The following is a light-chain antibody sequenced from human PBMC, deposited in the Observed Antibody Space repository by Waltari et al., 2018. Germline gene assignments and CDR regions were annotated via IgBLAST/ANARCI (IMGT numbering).Light chain of an antibody. J-gene: IGLJ1*01. V-gene: IGLV2-14*03. CDR3: SSYTTGSTRYV. Sequence: QSALTQPASVSGSPGQSITISCTGTSSDIGANNFVSWYQKHPGKAPKVMIYDVNTRPSGVSSRFSGSKSGNTASLTISGLQAEDEADYYCSSYTTGSTRYVFGSGTKVTVL. CDR1: SSDIGANNF. CDR2: DVN.